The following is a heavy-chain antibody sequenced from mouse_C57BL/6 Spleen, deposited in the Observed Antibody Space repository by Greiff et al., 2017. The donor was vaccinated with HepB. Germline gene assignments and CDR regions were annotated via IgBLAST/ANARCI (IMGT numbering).Heavy chain of an antibody. J-gene: IGHJ3*01. CDR2: IYPGDGDT. CDR3: ARGGYDGYYEGAY. CDR1: GYAFSSSW. D-gene: IGHD2-3*01. Sequence: QVQLKESGPELVKPGASVKISCKASGYAFSSSWMNWVKQRPGKGLEWIGRIYPGDGDTNYNGKFKGKATLTADKSSSTAYMQLSSLTSEDSAVYFCARGGYDGYYEGAYWGQGTLVTVSA. V-gene: IGHV1-82*01.